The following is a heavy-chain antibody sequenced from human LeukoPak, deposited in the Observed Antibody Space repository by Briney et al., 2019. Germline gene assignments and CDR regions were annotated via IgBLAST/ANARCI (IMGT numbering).Heavy chain of an antibody. V-gene: IGHV4-39*07. D-gene: IGHD5-18*01. CDR3: AREGRYRYGYNEYHLYMDI. CDR1: GGSISSSSYY. J-gene: IGHJ6*03. Sequence: SETLSLTCTVSGGSISSSSYYWGWIRQPPGKGLEWIGSIYYSGSTYYNPSLKSRVTISVDTSKDQFSLKLSSVTAAETAVYYCAREGRYRYGYNEYHLYMDIWGKGTTVTVSS. CDR2: IYYSGST.